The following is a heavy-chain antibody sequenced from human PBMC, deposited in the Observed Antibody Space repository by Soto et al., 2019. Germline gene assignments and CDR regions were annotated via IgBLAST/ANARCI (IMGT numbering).Heavy chain of an antibody. Sequence: GGSLRLSCAASGFTFSRYAMSWVRQAPGKGLEWVSAINEGGGSTYYADSVKGRFTISRDNSRNTLYLQMNSLRAEDTAIYYCAKSLTLHLGELSLLAFDIWGQGTMVTVSS. CDR3: AKSLTLHLGELSLLAFDI. CDR2: INEGGGST. J-gene: IGHJ3*02. CDR1: GFTFSRYA. V-gene: IGHV3-23*01. D-gene: IGHD3-16*02.